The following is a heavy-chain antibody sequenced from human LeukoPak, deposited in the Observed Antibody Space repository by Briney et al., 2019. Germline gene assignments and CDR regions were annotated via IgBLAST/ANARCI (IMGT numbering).Heavy chain of an antibody. Sequence: ASVKVSCKVSGYTHTELSMHWVRQAPGKGLEWMGGFDPEDGETIYAQKFQGRVTMTEDTSTDTAYMELSSLRSEDTAVYYCATSSTVVTPRLDYWGQGTLVTVSS. J-gene: IGHJ4*02. CDR2: FDPEDGET. D-gene: IGHD4-23*01. CDR3: ATSSTVVTPRLDY. CDR1: GYTHTELS. V-gene: IGHV1-24*01.